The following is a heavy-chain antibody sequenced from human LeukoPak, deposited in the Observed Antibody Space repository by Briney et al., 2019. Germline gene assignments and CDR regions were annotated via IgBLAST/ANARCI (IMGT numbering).Heavy chain of an antibody. CDR3: ARDRGTIFGVVTAYYYYYMDV. Sequence: SETLSLTCTVSGGSISSYYWSWIRQPPGKGLEWIGYIYYSGSTNYNPSLKSRVTISVDTSKNQFSLKLSSVTAEDTAVYYCARDRGTIFGVVTAYYYYYMDVWGKGTTVTVSS. J-gene: IGHJ6*03. V-gene: IGHV4-59*01. D-gene: IGHD3-3*01. CDR2: IYYSGST. CDR1: GGSISSYY.